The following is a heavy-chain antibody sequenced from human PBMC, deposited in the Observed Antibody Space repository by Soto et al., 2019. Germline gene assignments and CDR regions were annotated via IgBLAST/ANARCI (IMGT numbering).Heavy chain of an antibody. V-gene: IGHV3-15*01. CDR3: ARDTAPITVAGVLKMGVADR. J-gene: IGHJ5*02. CDR2: IKPEADGGTA. D-gene: IGHD6-19*01. Sequence: EVRLVESGGGFVKPGGSLRLSREVSGFTFGNAWMSWVRQGPGKGLEWVGRIKPEADGGTADYTLPVKGRFTISRDDSERTLHLQMNSLKTEDTGVYYCARDTAPITVAGVLKMGVADRWGQGTLVTVSS. CDR1: GFTFGNAW.